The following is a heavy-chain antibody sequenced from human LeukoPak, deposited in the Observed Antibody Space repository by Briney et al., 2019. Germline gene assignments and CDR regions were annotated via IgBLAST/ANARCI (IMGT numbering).Heavy chain of an antibody. V-gene: IGHV4-4*07. J-gene: IGHJ5*02. CDR1: GGSISSYY. Sequence: SETLSVTRTVSGGSISSYYRSWIRPPAGQGLEWIGRIYTSGSTNYNPSLKSRFTMSVDKSKNQFSLKLSSVTAEDTAVYYCARGIAVANWFDPWGQGTLVTVSS. CDR3: ARGIAVANWFDP. CDR2: IYTSGST. D-gene: IGHD6-19*01.